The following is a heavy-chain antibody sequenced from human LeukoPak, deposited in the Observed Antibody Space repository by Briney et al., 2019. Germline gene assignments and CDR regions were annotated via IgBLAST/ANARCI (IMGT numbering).Heavy chain of an antibody. J-gene: IGHJ4*02. CDR3: ARGHFRDIVVVPAATPAFDY. Sequence: SETLSLTCAVYGGSFSGYYWSWIRQPPGKGLEWIGEINHSGSTNYNPSLKSRVTISADTSKNQFSLKLSSVTAADTAVYYCARGHFRDIVVVPAATPAFDYWGQGTLVTVSS. D-gene: IGHD2-2*01. CDR2: INHSGST. V-gene: IGHV4-34*01. CDR1: GGSFSGYY.